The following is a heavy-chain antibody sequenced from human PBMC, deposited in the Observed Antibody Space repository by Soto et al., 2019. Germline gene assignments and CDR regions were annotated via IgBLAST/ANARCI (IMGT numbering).Heavy chain of an antibody. CDR2: INPVESEK. CDR1: GCTLSNSW. V-gene: IGHV3-7*01. J-gene: IGHJ4*02. D-gene: IGHD7-27*01. Sequence: EVQLGESGGGLVQPGGSLGLSCAASGCTLSNSWMSWVRQAPGKGLEWVADINPVESEKYYVDSVKGRFTVSRDNAKNSLYLQMNSLRVEDTALYYCARDPAWGSLDYWGLGTLVTVSS. CDR3: ARDPAWGSLDY.